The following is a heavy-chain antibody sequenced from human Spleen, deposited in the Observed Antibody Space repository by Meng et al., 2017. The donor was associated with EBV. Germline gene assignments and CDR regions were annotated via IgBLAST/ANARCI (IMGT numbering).Heavy chain of an antibody. V-gene: IGHV3-21*04. CDR2: ISSSSSYI. CDR3: APDYGDD. Sequence: VGAGGGPVKPGGSLRLSCAASGFTFSAYNMNWVRQAPGKGLEWVSSISSSSSYIYYADSVQGRFTISRHNSESSLYLQMNSLRTEDNAFHYCAPDYGDDWGQGTLVTVSS. J-gene: IGHJ4*02. CDR1: GFTFSAYN.